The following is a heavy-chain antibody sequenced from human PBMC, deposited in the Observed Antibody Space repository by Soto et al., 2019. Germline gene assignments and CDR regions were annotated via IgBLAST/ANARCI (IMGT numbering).Heavy chain of an antibody. CDR3: AITYYYDSSGYSIDAFDI. D-gene: IGHD3-22*01. CDR2: IYPGDSDT. V-gene: IGHV5-51*01. Sequence: PGESLKISCKGSGYSFTSYWIGWVRQMPGKGLEWMGIIYPGDSDTRYSPSFQGQVTISADKSISTAYLQWSSLKASDTAMYYCAITYYYDSSGYSIDAFDIWGQGTMVTVSS. J-gene: IGHJ3*02. CDR1: GYSFTSYW.